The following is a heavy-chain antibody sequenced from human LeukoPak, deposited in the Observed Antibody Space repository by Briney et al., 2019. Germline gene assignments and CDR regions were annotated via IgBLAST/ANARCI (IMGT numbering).Heavy chain of an antibody. CDR1: GYTFTSYG. CDR2: ISAYNGNT. Sequence: GASVKVSCKASGYTFTSYGISWVRQASGQGLEWMGWISAYNGNTNYAQKLQGRVTMTTDTSTSTAYMELRSLRSDDTAVYYCARVLRYFDWLPSFDYYYGMDVWGKGTTVTVSS. J-gene: IGHJ6*04. CDR3: ARVLRYFDWLPSFDYYYGMDV. V-gene: IGHV1-18*04. D-gene: IGHD3-9*01.